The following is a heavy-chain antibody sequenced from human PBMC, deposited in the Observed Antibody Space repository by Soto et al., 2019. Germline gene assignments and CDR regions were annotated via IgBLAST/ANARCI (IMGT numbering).Heavy chain of an antibody. D-gene: IGHD6-13*01. CDR1: GFTFSSYA. J-gene: IGHJ4*02. Sequence: QVQLVESGGGVVQPGRSLRLSCAASGFTFSSYAMHWVRQAPGKGLEWVAVISYDGSNKYYADSVKGRFTISRDNSKNTLYLQMNSLRAEDTAVYYCAREMGSSWYRGPDYWGPGTLVTVSS. V-gene: IGHV3-30-3*01. CDR3: AREMGSSWYRGPDY. CDR2: ISYDGSNK.